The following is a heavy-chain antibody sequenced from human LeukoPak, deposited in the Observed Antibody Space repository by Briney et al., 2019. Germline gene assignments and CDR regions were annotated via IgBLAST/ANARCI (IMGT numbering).Heavy chain of an antibody. CDR1: GFTFSSYE. CDR2: ISRSGSVV. J-gene: IGHJ3*02. V-gene: IGHV3-48*03. Sequence: QAGGSLRLSCAASGFTFSSYEMNWVRQAPGKGLEWVSYISRSGSVVYYADSVKGRFTISRDNAKNSLYLQMNSLRAEDTAVYYCARYCSSTSCYASDAFDIWGQGTMVTVSS. D-gene: IGHD2-2*01. CDR3: ARYCSSTSCYASDAFDI.